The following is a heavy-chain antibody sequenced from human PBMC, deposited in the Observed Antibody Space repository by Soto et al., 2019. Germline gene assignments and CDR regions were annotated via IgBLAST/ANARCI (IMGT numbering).Heavy chain of an antibody. CDR2: ISGSGGST. J-gene: IGHJ3*02. V-gene: IGHV3-23*01. D-gene: IGHD4-17*01. CDR3: AKETKDYGDYVATDAFDI. Sequence: GGSLRLSCAASGFTFSSYAMSWVRQAPGKGLEWVSAISGSGGSTYYADSVKGRFTISRDNSKNTLYLQMNSLRAEDTAVYYCAKETKDYGDYVATDAFDISCQGTMVTVSS. CDR1: GFTFSSYA.